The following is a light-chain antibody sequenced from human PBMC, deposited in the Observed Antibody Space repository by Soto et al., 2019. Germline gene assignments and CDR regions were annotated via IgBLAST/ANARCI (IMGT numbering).Light chain of an antibody. J-gene: IGKJ1*01. CDR3: QHYNSYSEA. CDR2: GAS. Sequence: EIVLTQSPATLSVSPGERVTLSCRASQSVDINLAWYQQKPGQAPRLLIYGASTRATDMSGTFSGRGSGTDFTLTISSLQPDDFATYYCQHYNSYSEAFGQGTKVDIK. V-gene: IGKV3-15*01. CDR1: QSVDIN.